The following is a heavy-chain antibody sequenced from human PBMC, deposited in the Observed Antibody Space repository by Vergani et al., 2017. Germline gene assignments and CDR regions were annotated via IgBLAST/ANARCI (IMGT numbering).Heavy chain of an antibody. CDR3: GRVADFYGLGSRLLDL. CDR2: MYHSGST. D-gene: IGHD3-10*01. J-gene: IGHJ5*02. V-gene: IGHV4-59*11. Sequence: QVQLQQWGAGLLKPSETLSLTCSVSGGPMSGHYWSWIRQPPGKELEWNGYMYHSGSTNYNPSLETRVTISGDTSKNQFSLKLNSVTAADTAVYYCGRVADFYGLGSRLLDLGGQGILVTVSS. CDR1: GGPMSGHY.